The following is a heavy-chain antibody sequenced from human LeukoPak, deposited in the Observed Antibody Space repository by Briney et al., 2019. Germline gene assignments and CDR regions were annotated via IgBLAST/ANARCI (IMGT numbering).Heavy chain of an antibody. CDR3: AALRGVVVTATRPFDH. J-gene: IGHJ4*02. D-gene: IGHD2-21*02. CDR1: GGSFSGYY. V-gene: IGHV4-34*01. Sequence: PSETLSLTCAVYGGSFSGYYWSWIRQPPGKGLEWIGEINHSGSTNYNPSLKSRVTISVDTSKNQFSLKLSSVTAADTAVYYCAALRGVVVTATRPFDHWGQGTLVTVSS. CDR2: INHSGST.